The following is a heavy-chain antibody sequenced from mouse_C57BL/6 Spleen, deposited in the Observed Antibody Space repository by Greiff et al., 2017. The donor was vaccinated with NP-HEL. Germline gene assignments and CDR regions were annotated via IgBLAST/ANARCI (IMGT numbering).Heavy chain of an antibody. D-gene: IGHD3-3*01. CDR2: IDPNSGGT. CDR1: GYTFTSYW. V-gene: IGHV1-72*01. CDR3: ASPGDPKDYFDY. J-gene: IGHJ2*01. Sequence: VQLKQPGAELVKPGASVKLSCKASGYTFTSYWMHWVKQRPGRGLEWIGRIDPNSGGTKYNEKFKSKATLTVDKPSSTAYMQLSSLTSEDSAVYYCASPGDPKDYFDYWGQGTTLTVSS.